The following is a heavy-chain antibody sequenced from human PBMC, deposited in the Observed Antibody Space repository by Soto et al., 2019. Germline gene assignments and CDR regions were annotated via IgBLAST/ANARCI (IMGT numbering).Heavy chain of an antibody. CDR1: RGSISSSF. CDR2: ISYSGST. CDR3: ARGHRAMEYYYYYGMDV. D-gene: IGHD5-18*01. Sequence: LXLTCSVSRGSISSSFWSWIRQPPWKELEWIGYISYSGSTTYNPSLKSRITLSVDTSKNQFSLRVASVTAADTAVYYCARGHRAMEYYYYYGMDVWGQGTTVTVSS. V-gene: IGHV4-59*01. J-gene: IGHJ6*02.